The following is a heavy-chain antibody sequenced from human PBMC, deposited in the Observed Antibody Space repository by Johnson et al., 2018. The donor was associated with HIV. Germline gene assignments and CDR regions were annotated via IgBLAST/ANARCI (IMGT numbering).Heavy chain of an antibody. CDR1: GFTFSSYG. D-gene: IGHD3-10*01. Sequence: VQPVESGGGVVQPGGSLRLSCAASGFTFSSYGMHWVRQAPGKGLEWVAFIRYDGSNKSYADSVKGRFTISRDNSKNTLYLQMNSLRAEDTAVYYCAKGGLWFGESIDAFDIWGQGTMVTVSS. CDR3: AKGGLWFGESIDAFDI. V-gene: IGHV3-30*02. CDR2: IRYDGSNK. J-gene: IGHJ3*02.